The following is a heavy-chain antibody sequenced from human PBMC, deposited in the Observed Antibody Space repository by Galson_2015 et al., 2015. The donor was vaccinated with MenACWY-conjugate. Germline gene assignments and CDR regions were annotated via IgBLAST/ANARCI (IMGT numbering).Heavy chain of an antibody. CDR3: SRTGATPGDY. J-gene: IGHJ4*02. CDR2: IYWDDDK. D-gene: IGHD2-15*01. V-gene: IGHV2-5*02. Sequence: LIYWDDDKRYSPSLRSRLTITKDTSKNHVVLTMTNMDPVDTATYYCSRTGATPGDYWGQGTLVTVSS.